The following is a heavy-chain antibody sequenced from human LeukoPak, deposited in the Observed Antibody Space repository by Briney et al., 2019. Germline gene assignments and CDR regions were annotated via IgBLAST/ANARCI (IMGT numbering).Heavy chain of an antibody. D-gene: IGHD5-12*01. CDR2: IYPGDSDT. Sequence: GESLKISCEGSGYRFTSYWIGWVRQMPGKGLEWMGIIYPGDSDTRYSPSFQGQVTISADKSIYTAYLQWSSLRAEDTAVYYCARDSMATTEFDYWGQGTLVTVSS. CDR1: GYRFTSYW. CDR3: ARDSMATTEFDY. J-gene: IGHJ4*02. V-gene: IGHV5-51*01.